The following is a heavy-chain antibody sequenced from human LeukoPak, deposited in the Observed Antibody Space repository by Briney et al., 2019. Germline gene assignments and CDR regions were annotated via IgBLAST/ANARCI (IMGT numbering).Heavy chain of an antibody. V-gene: IGHV3-23*01. CDR2: ISNNGGYT. CDR3: VRVRVGYVLDY. Sequence: GGSLRLSRAASGFTFSSSAMSWVRQAPGRGLEWVSAISNNGGYTYYADSVQGRFTISRDNSKSTLCLQMNSLRAEDTAVYYCVRVRVGYVLDYWGQGTLVTVSS. D-gene: IGHD5-24*01. J-gene: IGHJ4*02. CDR1: GFTFSSSA.